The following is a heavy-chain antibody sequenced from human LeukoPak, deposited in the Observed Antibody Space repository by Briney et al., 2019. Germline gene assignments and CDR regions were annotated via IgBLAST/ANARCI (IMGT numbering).Heavy chain of an antibody. CDR2: IYYNGDT. CDR3: ARLRGYTSGNPGY. CDR1: GASISSSSYY. D-gene: IGHD5-18*01. V-gene: IGHV4-39*01. Sequence: SETLSPTCTVSGASISSSSYYWGWIRQPPGKGLEWIGSIYYNGDTYYNSSLKSRLTISVDTSKNQFTLKLSSMTAADTALYYCARLRGYTSGNPGYWSQGSLVTVSS. J-gene: IGHJ4*02.